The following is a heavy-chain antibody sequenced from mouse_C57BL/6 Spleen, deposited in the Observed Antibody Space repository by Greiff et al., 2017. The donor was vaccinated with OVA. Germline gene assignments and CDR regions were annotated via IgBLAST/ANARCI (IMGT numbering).Heavy chain of an antibody. Sequence: QVQLKQPGTELVKPGASVKLSCQASGYTFSSYWMHWVKQRPGHGLEWIGNINPSNGGTNYNEKFKSKATLTVDKSSSTAYMQLSSLTSVDSAVYYCARYGYGFADWGQGTLVTVSA. V-gene: IGHV1-53*01. CDR3: ARYGYGFAD. CDR2: INPSNGGT. J-gene: IGHJ3*01. D-gene: IGHD1-2*01. CDR1: GYTFSSYW.